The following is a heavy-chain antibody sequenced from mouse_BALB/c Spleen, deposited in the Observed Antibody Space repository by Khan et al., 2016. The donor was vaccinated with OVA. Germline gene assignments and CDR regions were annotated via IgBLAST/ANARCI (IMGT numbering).Heavy chain of an antibody. D-gene: IGHD2-3*01. Sequence: EVQLQESGPELMKPGASVKISCKASGYSFTSYYMHWVKQSHGKSLEWIGYIDLFNGGTSYNQKFKGKATLTVDKSSSTAYMHLSSLTSEDSAVYYCARSDGYFDYWGQGTTLTVSS. J-gene: IGHJ2*01. CDR2: IDLFNGGT. V-gene: IGHV1S135*01. CDR1: GYSFTSYY. CDR3: ARSDGYFDY.